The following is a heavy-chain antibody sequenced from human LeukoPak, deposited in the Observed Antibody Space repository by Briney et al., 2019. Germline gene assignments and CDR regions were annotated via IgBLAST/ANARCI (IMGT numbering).Heavy chain of an antibody. D-gene: IGHD6-19*01. J-gene: IGHJ3*02. V-gene: IGHV3-23*01. CDR3: ARVGSSGYSSGWYFTDAFDI. CDR1: GFTFSNYA. Sequence: GGSLRLSCAASGFTFSNYAMRWVRQAPGKGLEWVSGISGSGDSTYYADSVKGRFTISRDNAKNSLYLQMNSLRAEDTALYYCARVGSSGYSSGWYFTDAFDIWGQGTMVTVSS. CDR2: ISGSGDST.